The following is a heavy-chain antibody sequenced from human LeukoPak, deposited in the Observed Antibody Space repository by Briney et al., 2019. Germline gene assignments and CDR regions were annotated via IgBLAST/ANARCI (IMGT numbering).Heavy chain of an antibody. D-gene: IGHD5-24*01. CDR2: INSSSSYI. J-gene: IGHJ5*02. CDR1: GFTFSSYS. Sequence: GGSLRLSCAASGFTFSSYSMNWVRQAPGKGLEWVSSINSSSSYIYYADSVKGRFTISRDNAKNSLYLQMNSLRAEDTAVYYCARDMEEMATIFWFDPWGQGTLVTVSS. CDR3: ARDMEEMATIFWFDP. V-gene: IGHV3-21*01.